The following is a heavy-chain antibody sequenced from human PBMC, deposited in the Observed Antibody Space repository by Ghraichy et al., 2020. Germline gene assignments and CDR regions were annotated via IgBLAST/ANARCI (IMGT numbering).Heavy chain of an antibody. CDR3: ARVHFDLDSSGYEASFDI. D-gene: IGHD3-22*01. CDR1: GAFISDGGYY. J-gene: IGHJ3*02. CDR2: IFFSGST. V-gene: IGHV4-39*07. Sequence: SETLSLTCTVSGAFISDGGYYWGWIRQSPGQSLEWIGFIFFSGSTYYNPSLKSRVTISVDTTKNHFSLRLISLSAADTAVYYCARVHFDLDSSGYEASFDIWGRGTMVTVS.